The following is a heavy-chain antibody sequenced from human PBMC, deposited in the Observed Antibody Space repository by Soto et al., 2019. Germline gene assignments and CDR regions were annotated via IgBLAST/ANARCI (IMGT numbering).Heavy chain of an antibody. J-gene: IGHJ4*01. D-gene: IGHD3-10*01. CDR2: ISASGGST. V-gene: IGHV3-23*01. CDR1: GFTFSSYA. CDR3: VKRPRGSGTYYGQFEY. Sequence: EVQLLESGGDLVQPGGSLRLSCVASGFTFSSYAMTWVRQAPGKGLEWVSVISASGGSTYYVDSVRGRFTISRDNYKNTLYLQMNGLRAEDTAVYYCVKRPRGSGTYYGQFEYWGQGTLVTVSS.